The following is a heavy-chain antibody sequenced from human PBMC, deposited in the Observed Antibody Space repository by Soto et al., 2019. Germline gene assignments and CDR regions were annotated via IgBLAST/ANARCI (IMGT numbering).Heavy chain of an antibody. D-gene: IGHD3-3*01. CDR2: INPNSGGT. Sequence: GASVKLSCKASGYTFTGYYMHWVRQAPGQGLEWMGWINPNSGGTNYAQKFQGWVTMTRDTSISTAYMELSRLRSDDTAVYYCARAYDFWSGYLDYWGQGTLVTVSS. V-gene: IGHV1-2*04. CDR1: GYTFTGYY. CDR3: ARAYDFWSGYLDY. J-gene: IGHJ4*02.